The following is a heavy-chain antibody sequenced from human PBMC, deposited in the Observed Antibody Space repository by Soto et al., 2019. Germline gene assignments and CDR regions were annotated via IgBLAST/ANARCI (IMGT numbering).Heavy chain of an antibody. CDR1: GFRFSEHS. CDR3: SRGSFGYYGP. V-gene: IGHV3-49*04. J-gene: IGHJ5*02. D-gene: IGHD2-2*03. CDR2: IRNTPYGGTT. Sequence: TGGSLRLSCNCAGFRFSEHSMTWVRQAPGKGLEWVGFIRNTPYGGTTDYAASVRGRFTISRDDSAGIAYLQMNSLKTEDSGLYYCSRGSFGYYGPWGPGTLVTVSS.